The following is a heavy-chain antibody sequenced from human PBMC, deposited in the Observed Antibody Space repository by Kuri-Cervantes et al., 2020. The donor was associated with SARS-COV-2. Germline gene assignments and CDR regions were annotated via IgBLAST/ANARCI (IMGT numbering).Heavy chain of an antibody. Sequence: SETLSLTCTVSGGSISSSSYYWGWIRQPPGKGLEWIGSIYYSGSTYYNPSLKSRVTISVDTSKNQFSLKLSSVTAADTAVYYCARDQPRFFMVRGQDAFDIWGQGTMVTVSS. J-gene: IGHJ3*02. D-gene: IGHD3-10*01. V-gene: IGHV4-39*02. CDR2: IYYSGST. CDR1: GGSISSSSYY. CDR3: ARDQPRFFMVRGQDAFDI.